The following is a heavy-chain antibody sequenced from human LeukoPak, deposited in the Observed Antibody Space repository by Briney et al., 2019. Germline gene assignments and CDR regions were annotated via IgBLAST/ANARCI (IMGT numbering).Heavy chain of an antibody. CDR2: ISSSSSTI. V-gene: IGHV3-48*01. CDR1: GFTFSSYS. D-gene: IGHD6-13*01. J-gene: IGHJ6*02. Sequence: PGGSLRLSCAASGFTFSSYSMNWVRQAPGKGLEWVSYISSSSSTIYYADSVKGRFTISRDSAKNSLYLQMNSLRAEDTAVYYCARNPDSSSWYPTRYYYGMDVWGQGTTVTVSS. CDR3: ARNPDSSSWYPTRYYYGMDV.